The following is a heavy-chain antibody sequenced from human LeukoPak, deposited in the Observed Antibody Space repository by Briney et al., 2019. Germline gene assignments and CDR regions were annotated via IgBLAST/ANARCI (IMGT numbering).Heavy chain of an antibody. CDR3: ARVQRAYYDFWSGLRPFDY. CDR2: IKQDGSEK. D-gene: IGHD3-3*01. J-gene: IGHJ4*02. Sequence: GGSLRLSCAASGFTFSSYAMSWVRQAPGKGLEWVANIKQDGSEKYYVDSVKGRFTISRDNAKNSLYLQMNSLRAEDTAVYYCARVQRAYYDFWSGLRPFDYWGQGTLVTVSS. CDR1: GFTFSSYA. V-gene: IGHV3-7*03.